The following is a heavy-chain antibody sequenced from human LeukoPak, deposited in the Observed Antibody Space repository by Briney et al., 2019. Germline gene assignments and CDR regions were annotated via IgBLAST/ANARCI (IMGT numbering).Heavy chain of an antibody. CDR1: GRSISSSSYY. D-gene: IGHD2-15*01. CDR3: ARERDVVVVAGAFDY. V-gene: IGHV4-39*07. CDR2: INYRGST. Sequence: SETLSLTCTVSGRSISSSSYYWGWIRQPPGKGLEWIGSINYRGSTYYNPSLKIRVTISVDKSKNQFSLKLSSVTAADTAVYYCARERDVVVVAGAFDYWGQGTLVTVSS. J-gene: IGHJ4*02.